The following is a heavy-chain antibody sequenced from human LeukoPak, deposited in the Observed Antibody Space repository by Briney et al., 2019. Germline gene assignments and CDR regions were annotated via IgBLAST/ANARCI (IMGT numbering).Heavy chain of an antibody. V-gene: IGHV1-69*04. CDR3: ARDLPPYYFDY. J-gene: IGHJ4*02. Sequence: GASVKVSCKAFGGIFSSYAISWVRQAPGQGLEWMGRTIPILGIANYAQKFQGRVTITADKSTSTAYMDLSSLRSEDTAVYYCARDLPPYYFDYWGQGTLVTVSS. CDR1: GGIFSSYA. CDR2: TIPILGIA.